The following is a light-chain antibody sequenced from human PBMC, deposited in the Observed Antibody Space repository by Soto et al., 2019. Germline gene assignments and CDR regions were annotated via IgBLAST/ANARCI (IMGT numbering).Light chain of an antibody. CDR2: DAT. V-gene: IGKV1-5*01. CDR3: QQYDSYSNT. J-gene: IGKJ1*01. CDR1: QPIRDW. Sequence: DVQLIQSPSTLSASIGDRVTITCRVCQPIRDWVAWYQQKPGKAPKLLIYDATSSDSGVPSRFSGSGSETEFTLTLSSLQPGDFATYYCQQYDSYSNTFGQGTRVEL.